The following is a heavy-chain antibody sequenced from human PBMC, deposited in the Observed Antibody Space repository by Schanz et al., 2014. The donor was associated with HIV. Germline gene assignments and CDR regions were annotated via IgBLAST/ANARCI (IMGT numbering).Heavy chain of an antibody. J-gene: IGHJ6*02. CDR2: IWYDGSNT. CDR1: GFTFSSYG. D-gene: IGHD3-3*01. V-gene: IGHV3-33*01. Sequence: QVQLVESGGGVVQPGRSLRLSCAASGFTFSSYGMHWVRQAPGKGLEWVAVIWYDGSNTYYGDSVKGRFMISRDNSNNTLYLQRNSLRAEDTAVYFCTRGRFLERGGMDVWGQGTAVTVSS. CDR3: TRGRFLERGGMDV.